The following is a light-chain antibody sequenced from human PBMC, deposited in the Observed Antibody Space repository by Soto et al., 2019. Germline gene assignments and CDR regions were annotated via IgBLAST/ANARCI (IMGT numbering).Light chain of an antibody. J-gene: IGKJ5*01. Sequence: DIQMTQSTSSLSASVGDRVTITCRASQSISSYLNWYQQKPGKAPKLLIYAASSLQSGVPSRFSGSGSGTDFTLTISSLQPEDFATYYCQQSYSTPRTFGQGTRLETK. CDR1: QSISSY. CDR2: AAS. CDR3: QQSYSTPRT. V-gene: IGKV1-39*01.